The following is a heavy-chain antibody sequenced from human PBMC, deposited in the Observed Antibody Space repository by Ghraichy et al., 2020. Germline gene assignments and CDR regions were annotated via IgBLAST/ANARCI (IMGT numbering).Heavy chain of an antibody. CDR1: GFSLSTSGVG. V-gene: IGHV2-5*02. CDR2: IYWDDDK. J-gene: IGHJ3*02. Sequence: SGPTLVKPTQTLTLTCTFSGFSLSTSGVGVGWIRQPPGKALEWLALIYWDDDKRYSPSLKSRLTITKDTSKNQVVLTMTNMDPVDTATYYCARHRGASSYCSSTSCYKSDAFDIWGQGTMVTVSS. D-gene: IGHD2-2*02. CDR3: ARHRGASSYCSSTSCYKSDAFDI.